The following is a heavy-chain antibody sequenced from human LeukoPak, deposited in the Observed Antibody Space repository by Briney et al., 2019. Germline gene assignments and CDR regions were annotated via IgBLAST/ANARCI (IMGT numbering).Heavy chain of an antibody. Sequence: GSSVKVSCKASGGTFTSFAISWVRHAPGQGLEWMGGIIPIFGTANYAQKFQGRVTITADESTSTAYMELSSLRSEDTAVYYCAREDPFVLGFPVHWGQGTLVTVSS. D-gene: IGHD3-16*01. CDR2: IIPIFGTA. CDR1: GGTFTSFA. J-gene: IGHJ4*02. V-gene: IGHV1-69*01. CDR3: AREDPFVLGFPVH.